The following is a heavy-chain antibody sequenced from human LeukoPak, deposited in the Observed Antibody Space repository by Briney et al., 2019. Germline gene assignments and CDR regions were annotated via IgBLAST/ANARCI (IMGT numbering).Heavy chain of an antibody. CDR3: ARKPYSSSPYYYGMDV. CDR2: IYPGDSDT. D-gene: IGHD6-13*01. V-gene: IGHV5-51*01. CDR1: GYSFTSYW. J-gene: IGHJ6*02. Sequence: GESLKISCKGSGYSFTSYWIGWVRQMPGKGLEWMGIIYPGDSDTRYSPSFQGQVTISADKSISTAYLQWSSLKASGTAMYYCARKPYSSSPYYYGMDVWGQGTTVTVSS.